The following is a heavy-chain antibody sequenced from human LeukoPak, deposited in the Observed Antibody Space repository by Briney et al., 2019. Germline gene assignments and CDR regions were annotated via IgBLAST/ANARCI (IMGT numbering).Heavy chain of an antibody. V-gene: IGHV1-2*02. D-gene: IGHD5-24*01. CDR2: INPNSGGT. CDR1: GYTFTGYY. J-gene: IGHJ4*02. Sequence: GASVRVSCKASGYTFTGYYMHWVRQAPGQNLEWMGWINPNSGGTNYAQKFLGRVTMTRDTSSSTAYMELRNIRSDDTAIYYCARGWLQLRVDYWGQGTRVTVSS. CDR3: ARGWLQLRVDY.